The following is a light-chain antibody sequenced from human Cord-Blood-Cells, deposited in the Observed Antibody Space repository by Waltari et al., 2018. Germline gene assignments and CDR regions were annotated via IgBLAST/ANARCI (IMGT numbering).Light chain of an antibody. V-gene: IGKV2-40*01. CDR2: KLS. Sequence: DSVMTQTPLPLPVTPGEPSSIPCRSCQSLLDSDAGNTYLDWDLQKPGQSPQRLIYKLSYRAAGVPDRFSGSGSVTDFTRKISRVEAEDVGVYYCMQRIEFPFTFGPGTKVDIK. CDR1: QSLLDSDAGNTY. J-gene: IGKJ3*01. CDR3: MQRIEFPFT.